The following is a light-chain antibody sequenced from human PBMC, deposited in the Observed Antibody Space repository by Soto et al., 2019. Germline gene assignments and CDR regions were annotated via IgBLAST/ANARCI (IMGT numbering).Light chain of an antibody. CDR2: GAS. CDR3: QQLNTFPIT. J-gene: IGKJ5*01. CDR1: QGISSY. V-gene: IGKV1-9*01. Sequence: IQLTQSPSSLSASVGDRVTITCRASQGISSYLAWYQQKPGKAPKLLIYGASNLEGGVPFRFSGSRPGTDFTLLISSVQPEDFATYYCQQLNTFPITLGEGTRLEIK.